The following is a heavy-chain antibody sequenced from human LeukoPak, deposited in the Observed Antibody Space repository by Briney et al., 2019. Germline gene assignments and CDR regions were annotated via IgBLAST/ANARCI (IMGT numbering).Heavy chain of an antibody. J-gene: IGHJ3*02. Sequence: PSGTLCLSCAVSGGSISSYYWSWIRQPPGKGLEWIGYICCSGSTNYNPSLHSRVPISIETSKNQFFLILRSVTAADTAVYYFARREMATTGRDAFDIWGQGTMVTVSS. CDR2: ICCSGST. V-gene: IGHV4-59*01. CDR3: ARREMATTGRDAFDI. CDR1: GGSISSYY. D-gene: IGHD5-24*01.